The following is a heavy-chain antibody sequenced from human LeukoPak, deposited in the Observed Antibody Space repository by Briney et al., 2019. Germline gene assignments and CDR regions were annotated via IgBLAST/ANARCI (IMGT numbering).Heavy chain of an antibody. D-gene: IGHD1-1*01. V-gene: IGHV1-2*06. CDR3: AREVSTTGPRYIDL. Sequence: VASVKVSCKASGYTFTGYYMHWVRQAPGQALEWMGRINPNSGDADYAQKFQGRVTMTRDTSISTAYMELSSLRFEDTAVYYCAREVSTTGPRYIDLWGRGALVTVSS. CDR1: GYTFTGYY. CDR2: INPNSGDA. J-gene: IGHJ2*01.